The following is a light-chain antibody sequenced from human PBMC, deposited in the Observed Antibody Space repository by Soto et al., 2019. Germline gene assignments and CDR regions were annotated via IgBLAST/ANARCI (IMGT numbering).Light chain of an antibody. CDR2: EVT. CDR1: SSDVGAYNH. CDR3: TSDTSTSIWV. V-gene: IGLV2-14*01. J-gene: IGLJ3*02. Sequence: QSALTQPASVSGSPGQSITISCTGTSSDVGAYNHVSWFQQHPGKAPKLIIYEVTNRPAGASNRFSGSKSGNTASLTISGLQADDEAAYYCTSDTSTSIWVFGGVTKLTVL.